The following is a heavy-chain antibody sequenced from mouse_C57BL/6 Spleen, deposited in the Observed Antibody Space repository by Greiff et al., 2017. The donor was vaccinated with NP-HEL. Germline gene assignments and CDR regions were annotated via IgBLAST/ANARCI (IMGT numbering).Heavy chain of an antibody. CDR1: GYAFSSSW. D-gene: IGHD3-2*02. CDR3: ARDSSGYHYAMDD. Sequence: VQLQQSGPELVKPGASVKISCKASGYAFSSSWMNWVKQRPGKGLEWIGRIYPGDGDTNYNGKFKGKATLTADKSSSTAYMQLSSLTSEDSAVYFCARDSSGYHYAMDDWGQGTSVTVSS. V-gene: IGHV1-82*01. CDR2: IYPGDGDT. J-gene: IGHJ4*01.